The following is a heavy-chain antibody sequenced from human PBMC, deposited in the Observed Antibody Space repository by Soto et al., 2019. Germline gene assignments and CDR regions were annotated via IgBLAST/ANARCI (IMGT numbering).Heavy chain of an antibody. D-gene: IGHD6-19*01. V-gene: IGHV3-21*01. CDR2: ISSSSSYI. J-gene: IGHJ3*02. CDR3: ARDRDSSGWYLAFDI. CDR1: GFTFSSYS. Sequence: GGSLRLSCAASGFTFSSYSMNWVRQAPGKGLEWVSSISSSSSYIYYADSVKGRFTISRDNAKNSLYLQMNSLRAEDTAVYYCARDRDSSGWYLAFDIWGQGTMVTVSS.